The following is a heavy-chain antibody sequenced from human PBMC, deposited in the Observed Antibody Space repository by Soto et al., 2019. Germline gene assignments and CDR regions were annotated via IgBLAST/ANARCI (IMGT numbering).Heavy chain of an antibody. V-gene: IGHV1-69*13. CDR2: VIPIFGTA. CDR3: ARANIAAFMPSSYYYGMDV. J-gene: IGHJ6*02. Sequence: SVKVSCKASGGTFSSYAISWVRQAPGQGLEWMGGVIPIFGTANYAEKFQGRVTITADESTSTAYMELSSLRSEDTAVYYCARANIAAFMPSSYYYGMDVWGQGTTVTVSS. CDR1: GGTFSSYA. D-gene: IGHD6-13*01.